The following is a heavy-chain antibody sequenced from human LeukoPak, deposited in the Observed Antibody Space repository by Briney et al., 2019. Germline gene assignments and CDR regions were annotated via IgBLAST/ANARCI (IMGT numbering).Heavy chain of an antibody. V-gene: IGHV3-33*06. CDR3: AKLQWLGSEDY. Sequence: GGSLRLSCAASGFTFSSYGMHWVRQAPGKGLEWVAVIWYDGSNKYYADSVKGRFTISRDNSKNTLYLQMNSLRAEDTAVYYCAKLQWLGSEDYWGQGTLVTVSS. J-gene: IGHJ4*02. D-gene: IGHD6-19*01. CDR2: IWYDGSNK. CDR1: GFTFSSYG.